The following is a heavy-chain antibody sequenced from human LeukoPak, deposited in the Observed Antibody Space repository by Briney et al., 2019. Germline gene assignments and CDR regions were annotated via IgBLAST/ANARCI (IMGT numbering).Heavy chain of an antibody. D-gene: IGHD6-13*01. J-gene: IGHJ4*02. V-gene: IGHV3-72*01. CDR1: GFTFSDHY. Sequence: GGSLRLSCAASGFTFSDHYMDWVRQAPGKGLEWVGRTRNKANSYTTEYAASVKGRFTISRDDSKNSLYLQMNSLKTEDTAVYYCARVLSSGWSGAVFDYWGQGTLVTVSS. CDR2: TRNKANSYTT. CDR3: ARVLSSGWSGAVFDY.